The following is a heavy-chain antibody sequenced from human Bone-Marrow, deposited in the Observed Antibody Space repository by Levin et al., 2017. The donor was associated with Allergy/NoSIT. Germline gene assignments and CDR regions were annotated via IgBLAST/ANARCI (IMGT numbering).Heavy chain of an antibody. D-gene: IGHD3-10*01. Sequence: KPSETLSLTCAVDGGSFTGYFWTWIRQPPGKGLEWIGEINHSGSTKYNPSLTSRVTISVDTSKKEFSLNLSSVTAADTAVFYCARGGRWSFSYYFDYWGQGTRVIVSS. J-gene: IGHJ4*02. V-gene: IGHV4-34*01. CDR2: INHSGST. CDR1: GGSFTGYF. CDR3: ARGGRWSFSYYFDY.